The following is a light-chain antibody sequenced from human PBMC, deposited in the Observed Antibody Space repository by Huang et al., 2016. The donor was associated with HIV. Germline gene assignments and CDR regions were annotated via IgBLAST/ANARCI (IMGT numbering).Light chain of an antibody. V-gene: IGKV3-15*01. CDR3: QQYNNWPRT. J-gene: IGKJ2*01. CDR1: QYVSSN. Sequence: ERVMTQSPDTLSVSPGERVTLYCRASQYVSSNLAWYQQKPGQAPRLLVYGASTRVIDIPARFSGSGSGTEFALTISSLQSEDSAVYYCQQYNNWPRTFGQGTKLEIK. CDR2: GAS.